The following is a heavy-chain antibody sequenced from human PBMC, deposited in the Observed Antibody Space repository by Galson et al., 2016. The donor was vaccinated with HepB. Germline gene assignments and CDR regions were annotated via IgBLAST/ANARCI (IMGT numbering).Heavy chain of an antibody. CDR2: VSWNSANI. D-gene: IGHD3-10*01. CDR3: AKDTNLYYGSGSYPLFQN. J-gene: IGHJ4*02. CDR1: GFTFDDHA. Sequence: SLRLSCAVSGFTFDDHAMHWVRQAPGKGLEWVSGVSWNSANIGYADSVEGRFTISRDNAKNSLHLQMNNLRAEDTALYYCAKDTNLYYGSGSYPLFQNWGQGTLVTVSS. V-gene: IGHV3-9*01.